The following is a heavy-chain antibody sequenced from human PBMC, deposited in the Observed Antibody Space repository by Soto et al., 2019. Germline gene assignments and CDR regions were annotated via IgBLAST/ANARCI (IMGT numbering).Heavy chain of an antibody. D-gene: IGHD6-6*01. CDR1: GFAFTSSA. Sequence: SVKVSCKASGFAFTSSAMQLVRQARGQRLEWIGWIVVGSGNTNYAQKFQERVTITRDMSTSIAYMELSSLRSEDTAVYYCAADRVSSPGQVYHHYFNDVSGRGTTVTVSS. V-gene: IGHV1-58*02. CDR3: AADRVSSPGQVYHHYFNDV. J-gene: IGHJ6*03. CDR2: IVVGSGNT.